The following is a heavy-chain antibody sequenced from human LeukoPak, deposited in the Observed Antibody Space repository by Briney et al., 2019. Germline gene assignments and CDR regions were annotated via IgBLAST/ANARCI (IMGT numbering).Heavy chain of an antibody. J-gene: IGHJ4*02. D-gene: IGHD2/OR15-2a*01. V-gene: IGHV3-33*01. CDR3: ARDKEDPSKYFDY. CDR2: IWYNGSIK. Sequence: PGRSLRLSCTASGFSFSSYGMHWVRQAPGKGLEWVAVIWYNGSIKYNADSVKGRFTISRDNSKNTPYLQMNSLRAEDTAVYYCARDKEDPSKYFDYWGQGTLVTVSS. CDR1: GFSFSSYG.